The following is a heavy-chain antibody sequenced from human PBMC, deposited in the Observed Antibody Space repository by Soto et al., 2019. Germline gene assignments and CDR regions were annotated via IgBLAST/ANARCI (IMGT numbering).Heavy chain of an antibody. V-gene: IGHV4-39*01. J-gene: IGHJ3*02. CDR1: GGSISSSSYY. CDR3: ATPMAASGDAFDI. Sequence: SETLSLTCTVSGGSISSSSYYWGWIRQPPGKGLEWIGSIYYSGSTYYNPSLKSRVTISVDTSKNQFSLKLSSVTAADTAVYYCATPMAASGDAFDIWGQGTMVTVSS. CDR2: IYYSGST.